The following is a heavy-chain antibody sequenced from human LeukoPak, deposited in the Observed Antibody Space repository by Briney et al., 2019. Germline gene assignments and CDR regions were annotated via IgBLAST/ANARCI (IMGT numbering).Heavy chain of an antibody. Sequence: PGGSLRLSCAASGFTFSSYEMNWVRQAPGKGLEWVSYISSSGSTIYYADPVKGRFTISRDNVKNSLYLQMNSLRAEDTAVYYCARRELRYFDWLRAFDIWGQGTMVTVSS. D-gene: IGHD3-9*01. CDR2: ISSSGSTI. V-gene: IGHV3-48*03. CDR3: ARRELRYFDWLRAFDI. CDR1: GFTFSSYE. J-gene: IGHJ3*02.